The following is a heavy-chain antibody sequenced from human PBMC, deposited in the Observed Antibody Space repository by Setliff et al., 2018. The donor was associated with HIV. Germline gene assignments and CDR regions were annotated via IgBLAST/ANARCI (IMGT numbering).Heavy chain of an antibody. Sequence: SETLSLTCAVYGAPFSGFHWGWIRQPPGKGLEWIGEINHSGSTNYNPSLNSRVTISVDTSKNQSSLKVSSVTAADTAVYYCARVGTTVTTRETYKWFDPWGQGTLVTVSS. J-gene: IGHJ5*02. CDR2: INHSGST. D-gene: IGHD4-17*01. V-gene: IGHV4-34*01. CDR3: ARVGTTVTTRETYKWFDP. CDR1: GAPFSGFH.